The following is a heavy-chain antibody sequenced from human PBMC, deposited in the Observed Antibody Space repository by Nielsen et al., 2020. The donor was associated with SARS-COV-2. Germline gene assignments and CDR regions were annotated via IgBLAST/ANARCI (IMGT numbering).Heavy chain of an antibody. CDR2: FDPEDGET. V-gene: IGHV1-24*01. J-gene: IGHJ4*02. D-gene: IGHD1-26*01. CDR3: AAGRGELPEY. Sequence: ASVKVSCKASGGTFSSYAISWVRQAPGKGLEWMGGFDPEDGETIYAQKFQGRVTMTEDTSTDTAYMELSSLRSEDTAVYYCAAGRGELPEYWGQGTLVTVSS. CDR1: GGTFSSYA.